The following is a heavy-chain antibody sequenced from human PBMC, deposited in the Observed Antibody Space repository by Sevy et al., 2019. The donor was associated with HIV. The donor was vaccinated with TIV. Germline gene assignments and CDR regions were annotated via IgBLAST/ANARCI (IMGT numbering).Heavy chain of an antibody. D-gene: IGHD3-3*01. CDR3: AKATYDFGGGPIDY. Sequence: GGSLRLSCAASGFTFSSYAMSWVRQAPGKGLEWVSAISGSGGSTYYADSVKGRFTISRDNSKNTLYLQMNSLRAEDTAVYYCAKATYDFGGGPIDYWGQGTLGTVSS. V-gene: IGHV3-23*01. CDR1: GFTFSSYA. CDR2: ISGSGGST. J-gene: IGHJ4*02.